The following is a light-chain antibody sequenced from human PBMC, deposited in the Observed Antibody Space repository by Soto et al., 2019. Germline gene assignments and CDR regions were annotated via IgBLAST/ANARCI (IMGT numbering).Light chain of an antibody. CDR2: AAS. Sequence: MTQSPLSLPVPLGQPASISCRSSQGLVLSDGNTYLSWYQQRPGTAPKLPIYAASSLESGVPSRFSGSGSGTDFTLTISSLQPEDFATYYCQQNYNTPITFGQGTRLEIK. J-gene: IGKJ5*01. V-gene: IGKV1-39*01. CDR3: QQNYNTPIT. CDR1: QGLVLSDGNTY.